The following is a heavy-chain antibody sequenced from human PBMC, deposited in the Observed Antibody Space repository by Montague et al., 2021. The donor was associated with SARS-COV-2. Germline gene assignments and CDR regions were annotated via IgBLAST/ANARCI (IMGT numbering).Heavy chain of an antibody. CDR1: GFTFSGYA. V-gene: IGHV3-30*04. J-gene: IGHJ4*02. Sequence: SLRLSCAASGFTFSGYAMHWVRQAPGKGLEWVAVISYDGSNKYYADSVKGRFTISRDNSKNTLYLQMNSLRAEDTGVYYCARMLSGWYASDYWGQGTLVTVSS. CDR2: ISYDGSNK. D-gene: IGHD6-19*01. CDR3: ARMLSGWYASDY.